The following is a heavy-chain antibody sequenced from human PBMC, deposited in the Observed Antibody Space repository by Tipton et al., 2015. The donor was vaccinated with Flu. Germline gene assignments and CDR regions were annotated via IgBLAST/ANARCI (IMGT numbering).Heavy chain of an antibody. CDR2: INPEGNEE. D-gene: IGHD7-27*01. J-gene: IGHJ4*02. Sequence: SLRLSCAASGFTFNRHWMSWVRQAPGKGLEWVANINPEGNEEYYVDSVKGRFSISRDNAKNSLYLQLNSLRAEDTALYYCATLTGDDYWGQGDLVTVSS. CDR1: GFTFNRHW. V-gene: IGHV3-7*01. CDR3: ATLTGDDY.